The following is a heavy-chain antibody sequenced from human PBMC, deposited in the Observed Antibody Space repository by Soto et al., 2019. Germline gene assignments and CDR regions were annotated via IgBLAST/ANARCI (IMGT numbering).Heavy chain of an antibody. CDR3: ANEYYGSGSYFGFFNYYGMDV. CDR1: GFTFSSYG. D-gene: IGHD3-10*01. V-gene: IGHV3-30*18. Sequence: LRLSCAASGFTFSSYGMHWVRQAPGKGLEWVAVISYDGSNKYYADSVKGRFTISRDNSKNTLYLQMNSLRAEDTAVYYCANEYYGSGSYFGFFNYYGMDVWGQGTTVTVSS. J-gene: IGHJ6*02. CDR2: ISYDGSNK.